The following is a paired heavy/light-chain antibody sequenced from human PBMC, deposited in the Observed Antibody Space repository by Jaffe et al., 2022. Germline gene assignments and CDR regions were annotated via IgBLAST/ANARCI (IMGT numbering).Heavy chain of an antibody. CDR1: GGSISSDNFF. Sequence: QVQLQESGPGLVKPSQTLSLTCTVSGGSISSDNFFWSWIRQPAGKGLEWIGRIYSSGSASYNPSLKSRVTISVDTSKNQFSLSLSSVTAADTAVYYCARSQDLAYYHDKSGYFGFDYWGQGSLVTVSS. CDR2: IYSSGSA. CDR3: ARSQDLAYYHDKSGYFGFDY. V-gene: IGHV4-61*02. J-gene: IGHJ4*02. D-gene: IGHD3-22*01.
Light chain of an antibody. CDR1: SSDISAYNY. CDR2: DVI. Sequence: QSALTQPASVSASPGQSITISCTGTSSDISAYNYVSWYQQYPGKAPKLMIYDVINRSSGVSRRFSGSKSGNTASLTISGLQAADEADYYCSSYTTSGIVVFGGGTKLTVL. J-gene: IGLJ2*01. V-gene: IGLV2-14*03. CDR3: SSYTTSGIVV.